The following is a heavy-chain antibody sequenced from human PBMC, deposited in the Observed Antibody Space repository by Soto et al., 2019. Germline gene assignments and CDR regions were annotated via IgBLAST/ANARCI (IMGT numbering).Heavy chain of an antibody. CDR2: VSYDGSYK. Sequence: LRLSCAASGFTFRTFAMHWVRQVPGKGLEWVAVVSYDGSYKSYADSVKGRFTISRDNSKNTLYLQLNSLRADDTAVFYCAREPWGYSGSAKHFDYWGHGTLVTVSS. CDR1: GFTFRTFA. CDR3: AREPWGYSGSAKHFDY. D-gene: IGHD5-12*01. J-gene: IGHJ4*01. V-gene: IGHV3-30*04.